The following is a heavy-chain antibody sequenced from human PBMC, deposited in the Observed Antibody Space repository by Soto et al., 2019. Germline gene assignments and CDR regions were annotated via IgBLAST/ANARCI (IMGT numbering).Heavy chain of an antibody. CDR3: ATDGAAGSVMEV. Sequence: GSLRLSCAASGFTXXXXXXXXXXXAPGKGLEWVANIKGDGSEKYYVDSVKGRFTISRDNAKNSLYLQMNSLRAEDTAVYYCATDGAAGSVMEVWGQGTTVTVSS. D-gene: IGHD6-13*01. CDR1: GFTXXXXX. V-gene: IGHV3-7*01. CDR2: IKGDGSEK. J-gene: IGHJ6*02.